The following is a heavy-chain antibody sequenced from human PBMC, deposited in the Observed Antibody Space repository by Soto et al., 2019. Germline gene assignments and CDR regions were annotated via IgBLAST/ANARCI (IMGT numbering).Heavy chain of an antibody. D-gene: IGHD3-10*01. V-gene: IGHV1-69*13. CDR3: AKVGARAGGFQYGMDV. J-gene: IGHJ6*02. CDR1: GNTFSSYA. CDR2: IIPIFGTP. Sequence: GASVKVSCKASGNTFSSYAINWVLQAPGQGLEWMGGIIPIFGTPHYAQKFQGRVTITADESTSTAYMDVSSLRSEDTAVYYCAKVGARAGGFQYGMDVWGQGTTVTVSS.